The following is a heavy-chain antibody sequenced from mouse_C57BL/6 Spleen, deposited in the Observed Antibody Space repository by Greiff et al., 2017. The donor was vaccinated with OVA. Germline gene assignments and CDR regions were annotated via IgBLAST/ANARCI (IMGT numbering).Heavy chain of an antibody. D-gene: IGHD2-5*01. J-gene: IGHJ3*01. CDR3: TRKVSDYSNYEFAY. Sequence: QVHVKQSGAELVRPGASVTLSCKASGYTFTDYEMHWVKQTPVHGLEWIGAIDPETGGTAYNQKFKGKAILTADKSSSTAYMELRSLTSEDSAVYYCTRKVSDYSNYEFAYWGQGTLVTVSA. CDR2: IDPETGGT. CDR1: GYTFTDYE. V-gene: IGHV1-15*01.